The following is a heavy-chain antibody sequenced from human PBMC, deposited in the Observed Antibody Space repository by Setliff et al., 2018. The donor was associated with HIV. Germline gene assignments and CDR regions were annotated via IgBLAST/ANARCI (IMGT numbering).Heavy chain of an antibody. CDR3: AHSWGPRGDFNWFDP. D-gene: IGHD2-21*02. CDR1: GFSLSTSGVG. CDR2: VYWNDDK. Sequence: SGPMLVNPTQTLTLTCTFSGFSLSTSGVGVGWIRQPPGKALEWLALVYWNDDKRYSPSLKSRLTITKDTSKNQVVLTMTNMDPVDTATYYCAHSWGPRGDFNWFDPWGQGTLVTVSS. V-gene: IGHV2-5*01. J-gene: IGHJ5*02.